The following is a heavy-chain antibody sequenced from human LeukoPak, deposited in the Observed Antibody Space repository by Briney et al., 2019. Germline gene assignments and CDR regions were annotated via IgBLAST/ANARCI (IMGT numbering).Heavy chain of an antibody. Sequence: ASVKVSCKASGYTFSSYYMHWVRQAPGQGLEWMGIINPSGGSTSYAQKFQGRVTMTRDTSTGTVYMELSSLRSEDTAVYYCARRKYDSSGYNWFDPWGQGTLVTVSS. D-gene: IGHD3-22*01. CDR1: GYTFSSYY. CDR2: INPSGGST. J-gene: IGHJ5*02. V-gene: IGHV1-46*01. CDR3: ARRKYDSSGYNWFDP.